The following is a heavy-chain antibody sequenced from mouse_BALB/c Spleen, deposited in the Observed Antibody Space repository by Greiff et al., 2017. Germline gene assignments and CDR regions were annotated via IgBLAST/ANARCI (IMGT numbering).Heavy chain of an antibody. D-gene: IGHD2-10*02. V-gene: IGHV1S56*01. J-gene: IGHJ4*01. CDR3: ARSKVWDAMDY. CDR1: GYTFTSYY. CDR2: IYPGNVNT. Sequence: VQLQQSGPELVKPGASVRISCKASGYTFTSYYIHWVKQRPGQGLEWIGWIYPGNVNTKYNEKFKGKATLTADKSSSTAYMQLSSLTSEDSAVYFCARSKVWDAMDYWGQGTSVTVSS.